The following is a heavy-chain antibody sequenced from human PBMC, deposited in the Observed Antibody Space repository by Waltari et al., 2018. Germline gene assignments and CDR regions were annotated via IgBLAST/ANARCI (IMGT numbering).Heavy chain of an antibody. D-gene: IGHD6-19*01. Sequence: QVQLVQSGAEVKKPGASVKVSCKVSGYTLTELSMHWVRQAPGKGLEWMGGFEPEYGETIYAQKFQGRVTMTEDTSTDTAYMELSSLRSEDTAVYYCATDGPYPGRGAAVADNYWGQGTLVTVSS. J-gene: IGHJ4*02. CDR1: GYTLTELS. V-gene: IGHV1-24*01. CDR3: ATDGPYPGRGAAVADNY. CDR2: FEPEYGET.